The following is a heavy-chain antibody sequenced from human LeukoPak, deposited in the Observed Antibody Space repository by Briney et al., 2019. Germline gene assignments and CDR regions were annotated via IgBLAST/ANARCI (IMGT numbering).Heavy chain of an antibody. V-gene: IGHV4-34*01. CDR1: GGSFSGYY. CDR3: ARSPAGQWLDY. D-gene: IGHD6-19*01. J-gene: IGHJ4*02. Sequence: PSETLSLTCAVYGGSFSGYYWSWIRQPPGKGLEWIGEINHSGSTNYNPSLKSRVTISVDTSKNQFSLKLSSVTAADTAVYYCARSPAGQWLDYWGQGTLVTVSS. CDR2: INHSGST.